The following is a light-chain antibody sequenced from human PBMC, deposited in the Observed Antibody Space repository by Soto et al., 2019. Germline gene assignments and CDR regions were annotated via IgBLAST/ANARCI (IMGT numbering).Light chain of an antibody. Sequence: QSALTQPASVSGSPGQSITISCTGTSSDVGSYNYVSWYQQHPGKAPKLMIYEVSNRPSGVSDRFSGSKSGNTASLTISGLQAEDEVDYYCSSYTSTATRVFGGGAKLTVL. V-gene: IGLV2-14*01. CDR2: EVS. CDR3: SSYTSTATRV. CDR1: SSDVGSYNY. J-gene: IGLJ3*02.